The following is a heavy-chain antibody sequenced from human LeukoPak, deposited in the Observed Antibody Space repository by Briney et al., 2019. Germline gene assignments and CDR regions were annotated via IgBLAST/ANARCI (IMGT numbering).Heavy chain of an antibody. CDR1: GFTFSSYW. CDR2: INSDGSST. J-gene: IGHJ6*02. D-gene: IGHD1-14*01. V-gene: IGHV3-74*01. Sequence: GGSLRLSCAASGFTFSSYWMHWVRQAPGKGLVWVSRINSDGSSTSYADSVKGRFTISRDNAKNTPYLQMNGLRAEDTAVYYCATGQGHGMDVWGQGTTVTVSS. CDR3: ATGQGHGMDV.